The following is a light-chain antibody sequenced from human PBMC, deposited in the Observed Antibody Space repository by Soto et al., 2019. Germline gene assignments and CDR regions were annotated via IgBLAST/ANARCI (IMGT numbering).Light chain of an antibody. Sequence: DIQMTQSPSSLSASVGDRVTITCQASQDISNYLNWYQQKPGKAPKLLIYDASNLETGVPSRFSGSRSGTDFTFTISNLQPEDIATYYCQQYDNLPSITSGQGTRLEIK. V-gene: IGKV1-33*01. CDR2: DAS. CDR3: QQYDNLPSIT. J-gene: IGKJ5*01. CDR1: QDISNY.